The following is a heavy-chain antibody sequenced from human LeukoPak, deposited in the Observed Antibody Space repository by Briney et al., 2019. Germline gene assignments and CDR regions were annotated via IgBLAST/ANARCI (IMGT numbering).Heavy chain of an antibody. V-gene: IGHV4-39*01. D-gene: IGHD3-22*01. CDR2: IYYSGST. CDR1: GGSIGSTSYY. CDR3: AKAGVRYFDSSGLYAFDF. J-gene: IGHJ3*01. Sequence: SETLSLTCAVSGGSIGSTSYYWAWIRQPPGKGLEWIGTIYYSGSTYHNPSLKSRVTMSVDTSRNQFSLKLSSVDAADTAVYYCAKAGVRYFDSSGLYAFDFWGQGTTVTVSS.